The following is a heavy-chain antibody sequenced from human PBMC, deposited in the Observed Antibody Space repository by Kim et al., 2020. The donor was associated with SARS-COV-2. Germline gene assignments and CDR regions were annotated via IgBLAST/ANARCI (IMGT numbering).Heavy chain of an antibody. D-gene: IGHD3-3*01. Sequence: SLQRRVTITVDTSKNQFSLKLGSVTAADTAVYYCARGITIFGVVTNGMDVWGQGTTVTVSS. CDR3: ARGITIFGVVTNGMDV. J-gene: IGHJ6*02. V-gene: IGHV4-31*02.